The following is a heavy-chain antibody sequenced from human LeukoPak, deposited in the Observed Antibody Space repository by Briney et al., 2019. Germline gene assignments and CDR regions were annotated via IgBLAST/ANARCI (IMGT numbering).Heavy chain of an antibody. V-gene: IGHV3-48*01. D-gene: IGHD6-25*01. CDR1: GFTFSTYS. CDR3: AKDIEATAGHMFDY. Sequence: GGSLRLSCAASGFTFSTYSMNWVRQAPGKGLEWVSYITSSSVTMFYADSVKGRFTISRDNSKNTLYLQMNSLGAEDTAVYYCAKDIEATAGHMFDYWGQGTLVTVSS. CDR2: ITSSSVTM. J-gene: IGHJ4*02.